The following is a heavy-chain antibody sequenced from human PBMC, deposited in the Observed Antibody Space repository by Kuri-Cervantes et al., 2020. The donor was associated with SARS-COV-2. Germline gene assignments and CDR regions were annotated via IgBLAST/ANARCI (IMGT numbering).Heavy chain of an antibody. CDR2: INPSGGST. CDR3: ARDAAVVITTNWFDP. Sequence: ASVKVSCKASGYTFTSYYMHWVRQAPGQGLEWMGIINPSGGSTSYAQKFQGRVTMTRDTSTSTVYMELSSLRSEDTAVYYCARDAAVVITTNWFDPWGQGTLVPVAS. V-gene: IGHV1-46*01. J-gene: IGHJ5*02. CDR1: GYTFTSYY. D-gene: IGHD3-22*01.